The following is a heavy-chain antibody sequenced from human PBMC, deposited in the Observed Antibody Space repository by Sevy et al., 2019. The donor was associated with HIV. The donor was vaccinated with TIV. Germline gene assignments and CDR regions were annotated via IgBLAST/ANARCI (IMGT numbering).Heavy chain of an antibody. CDR1: GITFTNYW. J-gene: IGHJ4*02. V-gene: IGHV3-7*01. CDR2: IKQDESEK. D-gene: IGHD5-12*01. CDR3: AREVGGYNWRPYYFDS. Sequence: GESLKISCAASGITFTNYWMSWVRQTPGKGLEWVATIKQDESEKYYVDSVKGRFAISRDNGKNSVSLQMNGLRAEDTALYYCAREVGGYNWRPYYFDSWGQGTLVTVSS.